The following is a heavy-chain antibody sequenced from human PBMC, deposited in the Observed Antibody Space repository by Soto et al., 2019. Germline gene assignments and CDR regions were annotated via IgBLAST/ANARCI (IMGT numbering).Heavy chain of an antibody. CDR3: AGEHGYCSSTSCHYYYGMDV. Sequence: ASVKVSCKASGYTFTGSYIHWVRQAPGQGLEWMGWINPNSGVTNYAQKFQGRVTMTRDTSISTAYMELSRLRSDDTAVYFCAGEHGYCSSTSCHYYYGMDVWGQGTTVTVSS. CDR2: INPNSGVT. V-gene: IGHV1-2*02. D-gene: IGHD2-2*03. J-gene: IGHJ6*02. CDR1: GYTFTGSY.